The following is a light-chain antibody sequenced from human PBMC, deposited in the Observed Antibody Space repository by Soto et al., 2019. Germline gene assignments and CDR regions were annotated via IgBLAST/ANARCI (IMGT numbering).Light chain of an antibody. CDR2: KAS. J-gene: IGKJ1*01. CDR3: QKYNSAPQT. Sequence: DLQLTQSPPSLSASVGDTITITCRASQSVSTYLNWYQQRPGKAPKLLIYKASTLKSGVPSRFSGSGSGTEFTLTISSLQPEDVATYYCQKYNSAPQTFGQGTKVDIK. CDR1: QSVSTY. V-gene: IGKV1-5*03.